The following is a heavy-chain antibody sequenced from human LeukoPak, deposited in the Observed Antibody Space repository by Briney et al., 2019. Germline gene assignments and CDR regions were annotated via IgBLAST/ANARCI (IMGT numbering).Heavy chain of an antibody. Sequence: GGSLRLSCAASGFTVSSNYMSWVRQAPGKGLEWVSEIYSDGSTYYAASVKGRFSIPRDNSKNTVYLQLNSLRAEDTAVYYCAKGYCGGDCYSGFDHWGQGTLVTVSS. CDR1: GFTVSSNY. D-gene: IGHD2-21*02. J-gene: IGHJ4*02. CDR2: IYSDGST. CDR3: AKGYCGGDCYSGFDH. V-gene: IGHV3-53*01.